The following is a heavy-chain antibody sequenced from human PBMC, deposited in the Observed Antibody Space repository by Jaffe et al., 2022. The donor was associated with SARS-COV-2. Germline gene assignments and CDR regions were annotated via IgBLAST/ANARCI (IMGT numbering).Heavy chain of an antibody. CDR2: IYTSGST. Sequence: QVQLQESGPGLVKPSQTLSLTCTVSGGSISSGSYYWSWIRQPAGKGLEWIGRIYTSGSTNYNPSLKSRVTISVDTSKNQFSLKLSSVTAADTAVYYCARENYGAAAYYYYGMDVWGQGTTVTVSS. D-gene: IGHD6-25*01. V-gene: IGHV4-61*02. J-gene: IGHJ6*02. CDR1: GGSISSGSYY. CDR3: ARENYGAAAYYYYGMDV.